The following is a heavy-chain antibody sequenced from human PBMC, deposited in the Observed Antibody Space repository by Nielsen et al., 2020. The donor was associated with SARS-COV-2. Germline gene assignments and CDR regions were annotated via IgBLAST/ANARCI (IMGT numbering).Heavy chain of an antibody. D-gene: IGHD3-10*01. Sequence: GESLKISCQGSGHNFSTNWIAWVRQMPGKGLEWMGIIYPADSDTRYSPSFQGQVTISADKSISTAYLQWSSLKASDTAIYYCARHRPPMDSYYGMDVWGQGTTVTVSS. V-gene: IGHV5-51*01. CDR3: ARHRPPMDSYYGMDV. CDR2: IYPADSDT. CDR1: GHNFSTNW. J-gene: IGHJ6*02.